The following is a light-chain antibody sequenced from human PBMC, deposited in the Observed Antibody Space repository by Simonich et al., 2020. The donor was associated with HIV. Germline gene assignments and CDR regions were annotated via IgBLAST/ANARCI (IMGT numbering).Light chain of an antibody. J-gene: IGKJ1*01. CDR2: WAS. V-gene: IGKV4-1*01. Sequence: DIVMTQSPDSLAVSLGERATINCKSSQSVLYSSNNKNYVVWYQQKPGHPPKLLIYWASTRESGVPDRFSGSGSGTDFTLTISSLQAEDVAVYYCQQYYSAPRTFGQGTKVEIK. CDR3: QQYYSAPRT. CDR1: QSVLYSSNNKNY.